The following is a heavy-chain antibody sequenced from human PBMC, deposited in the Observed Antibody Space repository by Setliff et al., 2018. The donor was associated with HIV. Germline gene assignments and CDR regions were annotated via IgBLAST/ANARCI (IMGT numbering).Heavy chain of an antibody. V-gene: IGHV7-4-1*02. Sequence: ASVKVSCKASGYTFINYAMNWVRQAPGQGLEWMGWINTHTGSPTYAQALTGRFVFSVDTSVTTAYLQISSLKADDTAVYYCARALYGDYGGDINWLDPWGQGTLVTVSS. D-gene: IGHD4-17*01. CDR3: ARALYGDYGGDINWLDP. CDR2: INTHTGSP. J-gene: IGHJ5*02. CDR1: GYTFINYA.